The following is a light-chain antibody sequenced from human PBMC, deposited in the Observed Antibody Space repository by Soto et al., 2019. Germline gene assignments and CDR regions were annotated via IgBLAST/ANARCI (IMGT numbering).Light chain of an antibody. V-gene: IGLV2-23*01. CDR3: CSYACSSTLL. Sequence: QSVLTQPASVSGSPGQSITISCTGTSSDVGSYNLVSWYQQHPGKAPKLMIYEGSKRPSGVSNRFSGSKSGNTASLTISGLQAEDEADYYCCSYACSSTLLFGTGTKLTVL. CDR2: EGS. J-gene: IGLJ1*01. CDR1: SSDVGSYNL.